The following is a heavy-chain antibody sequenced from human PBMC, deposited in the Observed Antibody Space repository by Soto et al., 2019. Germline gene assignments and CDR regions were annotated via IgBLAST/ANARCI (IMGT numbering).Heavy chain of an antibody. V-gene: IGHV3-33*01. CDR1: GFTFSSYG. Sequence: GGSLRLSCAASGFTFSSYGMHWFRQAPCKGLEWVAVIWYDGSNKYYADSVKGRFTISRDNSKNTLYLQMNSLRAEDTAVYYCARELPYSSSYYYYGMDVWGQGTTVTVSS. J-gene: IGHJ6*02. D-gene: IGHD6-6*01. CDR3: ARELPYSSSYYYYGMDV. CDR2: IWYDGSNK.